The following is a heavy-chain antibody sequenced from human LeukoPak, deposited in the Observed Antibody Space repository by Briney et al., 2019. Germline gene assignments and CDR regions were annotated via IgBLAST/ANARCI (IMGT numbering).Heavy chain of an antibody. D-gene: IGHD3-10*01. CDR3: ARDRGISTARGVLSWFDP. Sequence: PSETLSLTCTVSGGSISSGDYYRTWIRQPAGKGLEWIGRIYTTGSTSYNPSLKNRVTISVDTSKNQISLKLSSVTAADTAVYYCARDRGISTARGVLSWFDPWGQGTLVTVSS. V-gene: IGHV4-61*02. J-gene: IGHJ5*02. CDR1: GGSISSGDYY. CDR2: IYTTGST.